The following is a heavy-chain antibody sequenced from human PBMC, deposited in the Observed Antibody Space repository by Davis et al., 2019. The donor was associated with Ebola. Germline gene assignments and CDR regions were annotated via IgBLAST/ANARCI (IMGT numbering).Heavy chain of an antibody. J-gene: IGHJ1*01. CDR2: ISWNSGSI. V-gene: IGHV3-9*01. CDR3: AKPAKAFYDSSGYKT. CDR1: GFTFDDYA. D-gene: IGHD3-22*01. Sequence: PGGSLRLSCAASGFTFDDYAMHWVRQAPGKGLEWVSGISWNSGSIGYADSVKGRFTISRDNAKNSLYLQMNSLRAEDTALYYCAKPAKAFYDSSGYKTWGQGTLVTVSS.